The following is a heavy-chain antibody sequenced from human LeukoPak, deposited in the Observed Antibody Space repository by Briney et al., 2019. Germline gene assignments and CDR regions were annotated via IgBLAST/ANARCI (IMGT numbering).Heavy chain of an antibody. CDR3: ARRRFGELVADY. V-gene: IGHV5-51*01. CDR1: GHSFTSYC. D-gene: IGHD3-10*01. J-gene: IGHJ4*02. Sequence: GESLKISCKGSGHSFTSYCIGWVRQMPGKGLERIGIIYPGDSDTIYSPSFQGQVTISADKSISTVYLKWSSLKASDTAMYYCARRRFGELVADYWGQGTLVTVSS. CDR2: IYPGDSDT.